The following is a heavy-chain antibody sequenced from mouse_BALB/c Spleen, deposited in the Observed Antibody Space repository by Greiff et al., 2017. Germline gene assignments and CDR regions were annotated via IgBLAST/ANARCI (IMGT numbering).Heavy chain of an antibody. Sequence: VQLQESGPGLVAPSQSLSITCTVSGFSLTGYGVNWVRQPPGKGLEWLGMIWGDGSTDYNSALKSRLNISKDNSKSQVFLKMSSLQTDDTARYYCARDAPYGSSYGWFAYWGQGTLVTVSA. D-gene: IGHD1-1*01. CDR2: IWGDGST. V-gene: IGHV2-6-7*01. CDR1: GFSLTGYG. CDR3: ARDAPYGSSYGWFAY. J-gene: IGHJ3*01.